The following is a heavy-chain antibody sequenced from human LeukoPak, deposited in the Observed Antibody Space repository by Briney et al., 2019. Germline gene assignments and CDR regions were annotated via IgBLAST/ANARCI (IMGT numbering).Heavy chain of an antibody. V-gene: IGHV1-2*02. Sequence: ASVKVSCKASGYTFTGYYMHWVRQAPGQGLEWMGWINPNSGGTKYAQKFRGRVTMTRDTSITTAYMELSRLRSDDTAVYYCARELVATMVDHWGQGTLVTVSS. D-gene: IGHD5-12*01. CDR1: GYTFTGYY. CDR3: ARELVATMVDH. CDR2: INPNSGGT. J-gene: IGHJ4*02.